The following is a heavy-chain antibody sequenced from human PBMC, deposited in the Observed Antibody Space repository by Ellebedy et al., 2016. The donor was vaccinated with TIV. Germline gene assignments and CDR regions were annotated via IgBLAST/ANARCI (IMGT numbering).Heavy chain of an antibody. D-gene: IGHD2/OR15-2a*01. V-gene: IGHV1-46*01. Sequence: ASVKVSCKASGDTLTNHYMHWVRQAPGQGPEWMGVIHPGGVYTDFAQNFQGRLTLTRDTYTSTLYMELTSLNSEDTAVYYCARESNVILSGLHRGALDIWGEGTMVSVSS. CDR2: IHPGGVYT. CDR1: GDTLTNHY. J-gene: IGHJ3*02. CDR3: ARESNVILSGLHRGALDI.